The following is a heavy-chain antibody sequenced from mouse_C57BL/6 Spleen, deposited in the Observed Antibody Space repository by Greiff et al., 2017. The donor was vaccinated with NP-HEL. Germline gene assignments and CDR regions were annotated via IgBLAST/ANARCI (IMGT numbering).Heavy chain of an antibody. J-gene: IGHJ4*01. CDR1: GFTFSSYA. CDR2: ISDGGSYT. CDR3: ARVLYGSSFGGAMDY. D-gene: IGHD1-1*01. Sequence: EVKLMESGGGLVKPGGSLKLSCAASGFTFSSYAMSWVRQTPEKRLAWVATISDGGSYTYYPDNVKGRFTISRDNAKNNLYLQMSHLKSEDTAMYYCARVLYGSSFGGAMDYWGQGTSVTVSS. V-gene: IGHV5-4*03.